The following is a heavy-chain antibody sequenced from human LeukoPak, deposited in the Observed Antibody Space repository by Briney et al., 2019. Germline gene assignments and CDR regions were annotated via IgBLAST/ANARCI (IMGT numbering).Heavy chain of an antibody. CDR3: ARDSGWTTVVNYFDY. D-gene: IGHD6-19*01. V-gene: IGHV4-39*07. CDR2: IYTSGST. CDR1: GGSISSSTYY. Sequence: SETLSLTCTVSGGSISSSTYYWGWLRQPPGKGLEWIGRIYTSGSTNYNPSLKSRFTMSVDTSKNQFSLKLSSVTAADTAVYYCARDSGWTTVVNYFDYWGQGTLVTVSS. J-gene: IGHJ4*02.